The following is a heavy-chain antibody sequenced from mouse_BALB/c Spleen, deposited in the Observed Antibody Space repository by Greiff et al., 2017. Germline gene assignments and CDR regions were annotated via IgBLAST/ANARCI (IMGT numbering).Heavy chain of an antibody. CDR2: ISSGGGST. V-gene: IGHV5-12-1*01. CDR3: AREDIDY. Sequence: EVQLVESGGGLVKPGGSLKLSCAASGFAFSSYDMSWVRQTPEKRLEWVAYISSGGGSTYYPDTVKGRFTISRDNAKNTLYLQMSSLKSEDTAMYYCAREDIDYWGQGTTLTVSS. J-gene: IGHJ2*01. CDR1: GFAFSSYD.